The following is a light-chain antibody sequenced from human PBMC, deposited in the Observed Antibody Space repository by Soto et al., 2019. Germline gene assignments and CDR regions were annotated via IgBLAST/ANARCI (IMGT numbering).Light chain of an antibody. Sequence: EIVMTQSPATLSVSPGERAALACRASQSINSDLAWYQQRPGQAPRLLIFGASTRATGLPARFSGSGSGTEFSLTITSLQSEDFALYYCQQYNNWPLTLGGGTKVDIK. J-gene: IGKJ4*01. CDR3: QQYNNWPLT. CDR1: QSINSD. V-gene: IGKV3-15*01. CDR2: GAS.